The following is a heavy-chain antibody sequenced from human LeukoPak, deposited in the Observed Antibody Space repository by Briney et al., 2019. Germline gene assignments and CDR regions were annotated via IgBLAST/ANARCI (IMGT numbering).Heavy chain of an antibody. Sequence: GGSLRLSCAASGFTFNNYNMNWVRQAPGKALEWVSSITSSGTYIFYADSVKGRFTISRDNAKNSLYLQMNSLGPEDTAVYYCARGARGYDILTGYYFHYYYMDVWGKGTTVTVSS. V-gene: IGHV3-21*04. CDR3: ARGARGYDILTGYYFHYYYMDV. CDR2: ITSSGTYI. J-gene: IGHJ6*03. CDR1: GFTFNNYN. D-gene: IGHD3-9*01.